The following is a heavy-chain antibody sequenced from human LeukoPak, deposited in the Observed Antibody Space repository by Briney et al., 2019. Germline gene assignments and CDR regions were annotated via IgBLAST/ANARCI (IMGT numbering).Heavy chain of an antibody. J-gene: IGHJ4*02. V-gene: IGHV3-74*01. CDR3: VRGISMVRGVPPDY. D-gene: IGHD3-10*01. Sequence: GGSLRRSCAGSGFTVRSHWMHWVRQAPGKGLVWVARINGDGTGTNYADSVKGRFSISRDNVESTVYLQMNSLRDEDTAVYYCVRGISMVRGVPPDYWGQGILVTVSS. CDR1: GFTVRSHW. CDR2: INGDGTGT.